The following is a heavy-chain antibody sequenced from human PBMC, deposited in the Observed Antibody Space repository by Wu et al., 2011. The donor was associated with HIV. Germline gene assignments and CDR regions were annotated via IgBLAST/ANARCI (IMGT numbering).Heavy chain of an antibody. CDR3: ARDQGPYGSGETNFDY. Sequence: QVQLVQSGAEVKKPGASVKVSCKASGYPFTNYYMHWVRQAPGQGLEWMGWINPNSGGTNYAQKFQGRVTMTRDTSISTAYMELSRLRSDDTAVYYCARDQGPYGSGETNFDYWGQGTLVTVSS. D-gene: IGHD3-10*01. CDR1: GYPFTNYY. CDR2: INPNSGGT. J-gene: IGHJ4*02. V-gene: IGHV1-2*02.